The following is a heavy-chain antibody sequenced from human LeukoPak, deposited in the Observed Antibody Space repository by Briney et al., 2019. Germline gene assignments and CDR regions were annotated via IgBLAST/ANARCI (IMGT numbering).Heavy chain of an antibody. CDR2: LNPYSGAT. CDR3: ATGSITYTRDL. CDR1: GYTFTDFY. Sequence: ASVTVSCPASGYTFTDFYLQWVRQAPGQGLEWMGWLNPYSGATINAQRFQGRVTFTWERAMGTAYMELTRLTSDDTAVYFCATGSITYTRDLWGQGTLVIVSS. V-gene: IGHV1-2*02. D-gene: IGHD4-11*01. J-gene: IGHJ5*02.